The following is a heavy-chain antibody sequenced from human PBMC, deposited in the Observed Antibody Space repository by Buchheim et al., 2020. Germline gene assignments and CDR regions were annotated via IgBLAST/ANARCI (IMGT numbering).Heavy chain of an antibody. CDR3: ASGSWYNFDY. CDR2: ISYDGSNK. D-gene: IGHD6-13*01. Sequence: QVQLVESGGGVVQPGRSLRLSCPASRFTFSSYAMHWVRQAPGKSLEWVAVISYDGSNKYYASSVKGRFTISRDNSKNTLYLQMNSLRAEDTAVYYCASGSWYNFDYWGQGTL. V-gene: IGHV3-30-3*01. CDR1: RFTFSSYA. J-gene: IGHJ4*02.